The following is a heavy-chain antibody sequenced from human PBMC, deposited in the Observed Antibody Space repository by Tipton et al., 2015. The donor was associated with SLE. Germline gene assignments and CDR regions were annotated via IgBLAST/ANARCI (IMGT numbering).Heavy chain of an antibody. Sequence: TLSFTCTVSGGSISSTTHYWSWIRQTPGKGLEWMGEVFRGGSTNYNPSLESRVTISVDMSQNQFSLKLRSVTAADTAVYFCVRGSYYYFDYWGQGALVTVSS. V-gene: IGHV4-39*07. CDR1: GGSISSTTHY. CDR3: VRGSYYYFDY. D-gene: IGHD2-21*01. J-gene: IGHJ4*02. CDR2: VFRGGST.